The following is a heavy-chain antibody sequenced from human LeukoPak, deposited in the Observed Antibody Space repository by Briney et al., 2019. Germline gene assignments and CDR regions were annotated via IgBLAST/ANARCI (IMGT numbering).Heavy chain of an antibody. J-gene: IGHJ4*02. CDR2: IAYDGSRA. Sequence: GRSLRLSCAGPGFTFGGYGMHWFRQTPGKGLEWVAVIAYDGSRAFYADSVKGRFTISRDNSKNTMSVQMDDLRAEDTAVYYCTRYNNDHFDYWGQGTLVTVSS. CDR3: TRYNNDHFDY. V-gene: IGHV3-33*01. D-gene: IGHD1-14*01. CDR1: GFTFGGYG.